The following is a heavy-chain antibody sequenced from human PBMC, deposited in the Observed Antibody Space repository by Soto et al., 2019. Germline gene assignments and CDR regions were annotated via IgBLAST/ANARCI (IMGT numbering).Heavy chain of an antibody. Sequence: QGKLVQSGAEVRRPGASVKVSCMASGYTFTSYAVHWVRQAPGQRPEWMGWIYTDNGNTVYSQRFQDRVTITRDTSATSVYLGLSGRRAEDTSVYYCARGAGGFDYWGQGTLVTVSS. CDR1: GYTFTSYA. CDR2: IYTDNGNT. D-gene: IGHD3-10*01. J-gene: IGHJ4*02. V-gene: IGHV1-3*04. CDR3: ARGAGGFDY.